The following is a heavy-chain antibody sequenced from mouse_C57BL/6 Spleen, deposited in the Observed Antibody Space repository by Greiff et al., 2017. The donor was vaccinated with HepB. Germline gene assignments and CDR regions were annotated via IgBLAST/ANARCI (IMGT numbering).Heavy chain of an antibody. V-gene: IGHV5-4*01. CDR1: GFTFSSYA. Sequence: EVQGVESGGGLVKPGGSLKLSCAASGFTFSSYAMSWVRQTPEKRLEWVATISDGGSYTYYPDNVKGRFTISRDNAKNNLYLQMSHLKSVDTAMYYCARDSASGLRRDAMDYWGQGTSVTVSS. J-gene: IGHJ4*01. CDR2: ISDGGSYT. CDR3: ARDSASGLRRDAMDY. D-gene: IGHD2-4*01.